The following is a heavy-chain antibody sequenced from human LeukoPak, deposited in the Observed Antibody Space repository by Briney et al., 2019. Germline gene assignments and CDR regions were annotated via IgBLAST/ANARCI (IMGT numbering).Heavy chain of an antibody. CDR3: ARDSGTSPGRLDY. Sequence: SETLSLTCSVSGDSIRSYYWSWIRQPPGKGLEWIGLFYYSGSSVRTYLNPSLKSRVIITVDTSKNQFSLESRSMTAEDTAVYYCARDSGTSPGRLDYWGQGTLVTVSS. CDR2: FYYSGSSVRT. CDR1: GDSIRSYY. V-gene: IGHV4-59*01. D-gene: IGHD1-26*01. J-gene: IGHJ4*02.